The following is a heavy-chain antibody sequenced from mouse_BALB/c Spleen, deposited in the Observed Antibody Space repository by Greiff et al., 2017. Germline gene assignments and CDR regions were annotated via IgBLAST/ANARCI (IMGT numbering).Heavy chain of an antibody. CDR2: IYPGDGDT. J-gene: IGHJ1*01. Sequence: QVQLKQSGAELVRPGSSVKISCKASGYAFSSYWMNWVKQRPGQGLEWIGQIYPGDGDTNYNGKFKGKATLTADKSSSTAYMQLSSLTSEDSAVYFCARQSHYYGSSHWYFDVWGAGTTVTVSS. V-gene: IGHV1-80*01. CDR1: GYAFSSYW. CDR3: ARQSHYYGSSHWYFDV. D-gene: IGHD1-1*01.